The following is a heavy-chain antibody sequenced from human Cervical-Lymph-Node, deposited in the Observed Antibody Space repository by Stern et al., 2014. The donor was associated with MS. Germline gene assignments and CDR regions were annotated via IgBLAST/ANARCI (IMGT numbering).Heavy chain of an antibody. CDR3: AHMNRGDGYYYGMDV. Sequence: VTLRESGPTLVKPTQTLTLTCTFSGFSLSTSGVGVGWIRQPPGKAVEWLALIYWDAGKRYCPSPKCRLNITTATSKKQVAMTMTNMDPVDTATYYCAHMNRGDGYYYGMDVWGQGTTVTVSS. V-gene: IGHV2-5*09. CDR1: GFSLSTSGVG. CDR2: IYWDAGK. J-gene: IGHJ6*02. D-gene: IGHD5-24*01.